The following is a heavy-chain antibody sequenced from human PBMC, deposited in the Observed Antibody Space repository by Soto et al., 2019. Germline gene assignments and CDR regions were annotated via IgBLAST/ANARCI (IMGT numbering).Heavy chain of an antibody. CDR1: GFTFSSYG. J-gene: IGHJ5*02. CDR3: AAGPPYSSSWYANWFDP. V-gene: IGHV3-30*03. Sequence: LRLSCAASGFTFSSYGMHWVRQAPGKGLEWVAVISYDGSNKYYADSVKGRFTISRDNSKNTLYLQMNSLRAEDTAMYYCAAGPPYSSSWYANWFDPWGQGTLVTVSS. CDR2: ISYDGSNK. D-gene: IGHD6-13*01.